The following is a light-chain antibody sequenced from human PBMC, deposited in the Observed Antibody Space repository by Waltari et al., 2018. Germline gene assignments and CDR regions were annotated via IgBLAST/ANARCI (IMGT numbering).Light chain of an antibody. CDR1: QSVTSY. CDR3: QQSYNTPLT. J-gene: IGKJ4*01. CDR2: DAS. Sequence: EIVLTQSPATLSLSPGERATLSCRASQSVTSYLAWYQQMPGQAPRLLIYDASNRATGNPARFSGSGSGTDFTLTISSLEPEDFAVYYCQQSYNTPLTFGGGTRVYIK. V-gene: IGKV3-11*01.